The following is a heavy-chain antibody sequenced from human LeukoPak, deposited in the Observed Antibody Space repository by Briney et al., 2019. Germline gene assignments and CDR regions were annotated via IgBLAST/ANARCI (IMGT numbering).Heavy chain of an antibody. V-gene: IGHV3-30*02. CDR3: AKDPLNWGTIYFDY. D-gene: IGHD7-27*01. J-gene: IGHJ4*02. CDR2: IRYDGSNK. Sequence: GGSLRLSCAASGFTFSSYGMHWVRQAPGKGLEWVAFIRYDGSNKYYADSVKGRFTISRDNSKNTLYLQMNSLRAEDTAVYYCAKDPLNWGTIYFDYWGQGTLVTVSS. CDR1: GFTFSSYG.